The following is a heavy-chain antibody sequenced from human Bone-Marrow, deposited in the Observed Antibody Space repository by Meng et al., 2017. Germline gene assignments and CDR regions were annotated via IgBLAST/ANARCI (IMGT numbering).Heavy chain of an antibody. CDR2: ISYDGSNK. D-gene: IGHD3-10*01. CDR1: GFTFSSYA. Sequence: GESLKISCAASGFTFSSYAMHWVRQAPGKGLEWVAVISYDGSNKYYADSVKGRFTISRDNSKNTLYLQMNSLRAEDTAVYYCARLLTMVRGAHDAFDIWGQGTMVTVSS. J-gene: IGHJ3*02. V-gene: IGHV3-30*01. CDR3: ARLLTMVRGAHDAFDI.